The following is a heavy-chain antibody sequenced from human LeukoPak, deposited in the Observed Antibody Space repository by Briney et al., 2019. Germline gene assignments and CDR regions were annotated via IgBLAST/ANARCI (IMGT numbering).Heavy chain of an antibody. CDR3: ARVVSSGWALGYYFDY. CDR1: GGTFSSYA. CDR2: IIPILGIA. D-gene: IGHD6-19*01. Sequence: SVKVSCKASGGTFSSYAISWVRQAPGQGLEWMGRIIPILGIANYAQKFQGRVTITADKSTSTAYMGLSSLRSEDTAVYYCARVVSSGWALGYYFDYWGQGTLVTVSS. J-gene: IGHJ4*02. V-gene: IGHV1-69*04.